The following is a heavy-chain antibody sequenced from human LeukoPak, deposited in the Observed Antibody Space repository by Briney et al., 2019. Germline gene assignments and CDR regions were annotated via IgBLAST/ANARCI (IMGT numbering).Heavy chain of an antibody. J-gene: IGHJ4*02. Sequence: AAVNVSCKASGGTFSSYTISWVRQAPGQGLEWMGGIIPMFGTANYAQKFQGRVTITADESTSTAYMELSSLRSEDTAVYYCATPGEDKTPYFDYWGQGTLVTVSS. CDR3: ATPGEDKTPYFDY. CDR1: GGTFSSYT. CDR2: IIPMFGTA. V-gene: IGHV1-69*13. D-gene: IGHD2-15*01.